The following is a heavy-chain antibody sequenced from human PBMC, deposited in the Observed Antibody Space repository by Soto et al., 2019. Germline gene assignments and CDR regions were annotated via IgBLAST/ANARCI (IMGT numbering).Heavy chain of an antibody. J-gene: IGHJ6*03. V-gene: IGHV2-70*11. D-gene: IGHD4-4*01. CDR1: WFSLSTSGMC. Sequence: SGPTLVNPTQTLTLTCTFSWFSLSTSGMCVSWIRQHPGKALEWLARIDWDDDKYYSTSLKTRLTISKDTSEDQVVLTMTNMDPVDTATYYCARTRLQSRVYYMDVWGKGTTVTVSS. CDR3: ARTRLQSRVYYMDV. CDR2: IDWDDDK.